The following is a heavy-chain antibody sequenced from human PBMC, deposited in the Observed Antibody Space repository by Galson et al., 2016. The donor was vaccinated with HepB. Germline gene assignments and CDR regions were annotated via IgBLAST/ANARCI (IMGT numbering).Heavy chain of an antibody. CDR1: GFTFRTYW. Sequence: SLRLSCAASGFTFRTYWMHWVRQSPGMGLVWVSRISSDGLTTTYADSVKGRFTISRDNGRNTLYLQMNSRRAEDTGVYYCARDQTRRGPTTFDNWGQGTLVTVSS. J-gene: IGHJ4*02. D-gene: IGHD1-26*01. V-gene: IGHV3-74*03. CDR2: ISSDGLTT. CDR3: ARDQTRRGPTTFDN.